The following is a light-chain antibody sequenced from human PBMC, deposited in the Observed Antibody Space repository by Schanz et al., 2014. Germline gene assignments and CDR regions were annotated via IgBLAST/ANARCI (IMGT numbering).Light chain of an antibody. Sequence: IQLTQSPSSLSASVGDRVTITCRASQRISHWLAWYQQKPGKAPKLLIYDASNLQSEVPSRFSGSGSGTEFTLTISSLQPEDFATYYCQQSYSTFTFGGGTKVEIK. CDR1: QRISHW. CDR3: QQSYSTFT. V-gene: IGKV1-39*01. J-gene: IGKJ4*01. CDR2: DAS.